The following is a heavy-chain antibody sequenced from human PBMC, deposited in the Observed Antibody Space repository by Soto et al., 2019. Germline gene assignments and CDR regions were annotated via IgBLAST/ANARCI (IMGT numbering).Heavy chain of an antibody. CDR1: GFTFSSYE. Sequence: GSLRLSCAASGFTFSSYEMNWVRQAPGKGLEWVSYISSSGSTIYYADSVKGRFTISRDNAKNSLYLQMNSLRAEDTAVYYCARDSLRSSWAPTSMDVWGQGTTVTVSS. CDR2: ISSSGSTI. D-gene: IGHD6-13*01. V-gene: IGHV3-48*03. CDR3: ARDSLRSSWAPTSMDV. J-gene: IGHJ6*02.